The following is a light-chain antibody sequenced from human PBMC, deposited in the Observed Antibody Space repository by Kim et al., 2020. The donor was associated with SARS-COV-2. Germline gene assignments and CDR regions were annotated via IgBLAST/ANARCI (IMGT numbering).Light chain of an antibody. Sequence: LGQTVRITCQGDSLRSYYASWYQQKPGQAPVLVIYGKNNRPSGIPDRFSGSSSGNTASLTITGAQAEDEADYYCNSRDSSGNPPYVFGTGTKVTVL. J-gene: IGLJ1*01. CDR3: NSRDSSGNPPYV. CDR1: SLRSYY. CDR2: GKN. V-gene: IGLV3-19*01.